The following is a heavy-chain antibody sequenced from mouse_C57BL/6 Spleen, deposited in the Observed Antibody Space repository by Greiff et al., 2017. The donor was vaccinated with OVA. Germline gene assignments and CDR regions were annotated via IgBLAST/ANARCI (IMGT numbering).Heavy chain of an antibody. Sequence: QVQLKESGAELVKPGASVKLSCKASGYTFTSYWMQWVKQRPGQGLEWIGEIDPSDSYTNYNQKFKGKATLTVDTSSSTAYMQLSSLTSEDSAVYYCARSGYTGWGQGTLVTVSA. CDR1: GYTFTSYW. D-gene: IGHD3-1*01. J-gene: IGHJ3*02. CDR3: ARSGYTG. V-gene: IGHV1-50*01. CDR2: IDPSDSYT.